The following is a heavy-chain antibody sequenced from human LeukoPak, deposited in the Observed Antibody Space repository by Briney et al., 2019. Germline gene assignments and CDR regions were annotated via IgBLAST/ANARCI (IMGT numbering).Heavy chain of an antibody. CDR3: ARLIPIAAAAYNWFDP. Sequence: SETLSLTCAVSGYSISSGYYWGWIRQPPGKGLEWIGSIYHSGSTYYNPSLKSRVTISVDTSKNQSSLKLSSVTAADTAVYYCARLIPIAAAAYNWFDPWGQGTLVTVSS. CDR2: IYHSGST. CDR1: GYSISSGYY. J-gene: IGHJ5*02. D-gene: IGHD6-13*01. V-gene: IGHV4-38-2*01.